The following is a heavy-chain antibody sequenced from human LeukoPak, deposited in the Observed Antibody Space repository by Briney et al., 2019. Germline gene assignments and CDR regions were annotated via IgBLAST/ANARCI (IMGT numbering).Heavy chain of an antibody. CDR2: FEPEDGET. V-gene: IGHV1-24*01. CDR3: ATDRRYYGSGSFDY. CDR1: GYTLTELS. J-gene: IGHJ4*02. D-gene: IGHD3-10*01. Sequence: ASVKVSCKVSGYTLTELSMHWVRQAPGKGLEWMGGFEPEDGETIYAQKFQGRVTMTEDTSTDTAYMELSSLRSEDTAVYYCATDRRYYGSGSFDYWGQGTLVTVSS.